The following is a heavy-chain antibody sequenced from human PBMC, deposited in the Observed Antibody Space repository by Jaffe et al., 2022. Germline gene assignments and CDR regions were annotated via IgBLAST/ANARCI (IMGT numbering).Heavy chain of an antibody. J-gene: IGHJ4*02. CDR3: ARDPSGDYDPFFDY. Sequence: EVQLVESGGGLVKPGGSLRLSCAASGFTFSSYSMNWVRQAPGKGLEWVSSISSSSSYIYYADSVKGRFTISRDNAKNSLYLQMNSLRAEDTAVYYCARDPSGDYDPFFDYWGQGTLVTVSS. V-gene: IGHV3-21*01. CDR2: ISSSSSYI. D-gene: IGHD4-17*01. CDR1: GFTFSSYS.